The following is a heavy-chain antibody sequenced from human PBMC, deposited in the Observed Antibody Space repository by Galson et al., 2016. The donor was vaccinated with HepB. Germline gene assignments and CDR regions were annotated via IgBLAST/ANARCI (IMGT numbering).Heavy chain of an antibody. J-gene: IGHJ6*04. CDR3: AKVLVLTGYTLGCMDV. Sequence: SLRLSCAASGFTFTSYGMHWVRQAPGKGLEWVAVISYDGSNKYYADSVKGRFTISRDNSKNTLYLQMNSLRAEDTAVYYCAKVLVLTGYTLGCMDVWGKGTTVTVSS. V-gene: IGHV3-30*18. CDR2: ISYDGSNK. D-gene: IGHD3-9*01. CDR1: GFTFTSYG.